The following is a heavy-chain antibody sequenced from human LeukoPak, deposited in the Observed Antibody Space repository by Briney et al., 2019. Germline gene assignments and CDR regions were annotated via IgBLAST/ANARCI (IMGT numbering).Heavy chain of an antibody. J-gene: IGHJ3*02. V-gene: IGHV4-59*01. Sequence: PSETLSLTCSVSGGSITNYYWNWMRQPPGKGLEWIGYISHIGSTSYNPSLKSRLTISVDRSKNQFYLKPTSVTAADTAIYYCARDRLSANAFDMWGQGTVVTVSS. CDR2: ISHIGST. CDR1: GGSITNYY. CDR3: ARDRLSANAFDM. D-gene: IGHD2-21*02.